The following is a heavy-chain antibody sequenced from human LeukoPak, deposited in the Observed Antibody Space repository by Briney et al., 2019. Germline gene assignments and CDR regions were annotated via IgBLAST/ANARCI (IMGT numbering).Heavy chain of an antibody. V-gene: IGHV1-2*02. D-gene: IGHD5-18*01. CDR2: INPNSGGT. CDR1: GYTFTGYY. CDR3: ARDRGYSYSPFDY. Sequence: ASVKVSCKASGYTFTGYYMHWVRQAPGQGLEWMGWINPNSGGTNYAQKFQGRVTMTWDTSISTAYMELSRLRSDDTAVYYCARDRGYSYSPFDYWGQGTLVTVSS. J-gene: IGHJ4*02.